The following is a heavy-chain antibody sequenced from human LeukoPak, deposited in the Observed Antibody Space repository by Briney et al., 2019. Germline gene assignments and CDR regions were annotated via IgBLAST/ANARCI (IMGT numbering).Heavy chain of an antibody. CDR1: GFTVSSNY. D-gene: IGHD3-22*01. V-gene: IGHV3-53*01. J-gene: IGHJ4*02. CDR2: IYSGGST. Sequence: GGSLRLSCAASGFTVSSNYMSWVRQAPGKGLEWVSVIYSGGSTYYADSVKGRFTISRDSSKNTLYLQMNSLRAEDTAVYYCAREELVGNYYDSSGYSDYWGQGTLVTVSS. CDR3: AREELVGNYYDSSGYSDY.